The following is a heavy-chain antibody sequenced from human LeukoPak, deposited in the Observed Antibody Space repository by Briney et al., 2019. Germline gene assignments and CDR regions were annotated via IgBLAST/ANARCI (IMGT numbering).Heavy chain of an antibody. CDR1: GLRFSDYY. Sequence: RGSLRLSCAASGLRFSDYYVSWIRQAPGKGLQWVSYISSGGDVMRYADSVKGRFTSSRDNAKNSGYLEMNSLGAEDTAVYYCATNLIGAGEYFQQWGQGTLVTVSS. D-gene: IGHD2/OR15-2a*01. CDR3: ATNLIGAGEYFQQ. V-gene: IGHV3-11*01. J-gene: IGHJ1*01. CDR2: ISSGGDVM.